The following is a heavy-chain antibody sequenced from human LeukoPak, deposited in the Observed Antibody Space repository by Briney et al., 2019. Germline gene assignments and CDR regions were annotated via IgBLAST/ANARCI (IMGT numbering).Heavy chain of an antibody. Sequence: GRSLRLSCAASGFTFDDYAMHWVRQAPGKGLEWVSGISWSSGSIGYADSVKGRFTISRDNAKNSLYLQMNSLRAEDTALYYCAKDALFHAGANPNWFDPWGQGTLVTVSS. J-gene: IGHJ5*02. V-gene: IGHV3-9*01. CDR3: AKDALFHAGANPNWFDP. CDR1: GFTFDDYA. D-gene: IGHD1-26*01. CDR2: ISWSSGSI.